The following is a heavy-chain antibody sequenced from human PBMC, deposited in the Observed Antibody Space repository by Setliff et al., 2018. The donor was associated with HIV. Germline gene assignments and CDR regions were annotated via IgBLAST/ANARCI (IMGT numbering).Heavy chain of an antibody. Sequence: GGSLRLSCAASGFTFSGSAMHWVRQASGKGLEWVGRILDKANNYATAYAASLDGRFTISRDDSKNTAYLQMSSLKTEDTAVYYCATDLLWFGERGFDYWGQGTLVTVSS. CDR2: ILDKANNYAT. V-gene: IGHV3-73*01. CDR1: GFTFSGSA. CDR3: ATDLLWFGERGFDY. J-gene: IGHJ4*02. D-gene: IGHD3-10*01.